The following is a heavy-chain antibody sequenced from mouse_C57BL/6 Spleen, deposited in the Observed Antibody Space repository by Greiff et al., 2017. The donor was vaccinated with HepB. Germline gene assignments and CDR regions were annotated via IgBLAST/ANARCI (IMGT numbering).Heavy chain of an antibody. CDR1: GYTFTDYN. CDR2: INPNNGGT. Sequence: VQLKQSGPELVKPGASVKMSCKASGYTFTDYNMHWVKQSHGKSLEWIGYINPNNGGTSYNQKFKGKATLTVNKSSSTAYMELRSLTSEDSAVYYCARGMRYYGSSDYWGQGTTLTVSS. J-gene: IGHJ2*01. D-gene: IGHD1-1*01. V-gene: IGHV1-22*01. CDR3: ARGMRYYGSSDY.